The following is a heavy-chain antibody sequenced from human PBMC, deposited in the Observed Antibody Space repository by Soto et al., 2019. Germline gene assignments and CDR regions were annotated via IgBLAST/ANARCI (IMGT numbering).Heavy chain of an antibody. J-gene: IGHJ4*02. D-gene: IGHD5-12*01. CDR3: ARGSRRWLQSASGSTDY. V-gene: IGHV3-30*03. CDR1: GFTFSSYG. Sequence: QVQLVESGGGVVQPGRSLRLSCAASGFTFSSYGRHWVRQAPGKGLEWLAVISYDGSNKYYADSVKGRFTISRDNSKTTRYLHMNSRRAEDTAVYYCARGSRRWLQSASGSTDYWGKGTLVTVSA. CDR2: ISYDGSNK.